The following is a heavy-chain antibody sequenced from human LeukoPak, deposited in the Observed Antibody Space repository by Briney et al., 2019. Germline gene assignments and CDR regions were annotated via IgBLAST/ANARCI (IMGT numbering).Heavy chain of an antibody. V-gene: IGHV3-23*01. J-gene: IGHJ2*01. CDR2: ISSSVDST. Sequence: GGSLRLSCAASGFTFSGFSMSWVRQAPGKGLEWVSGISSSVDSTYYADSVKGRFTISRDNSKNEMYLQMTSLRAEDTALYFCARELGIPPWCFDLWGRGTLVVVSS. D-gene: IGHD7-27*01. CDR1: GFTFSGFS. CDR3: ARELGIPPWCFDL.